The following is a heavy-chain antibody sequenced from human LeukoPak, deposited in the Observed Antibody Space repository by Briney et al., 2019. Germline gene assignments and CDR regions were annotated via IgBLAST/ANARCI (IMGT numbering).Heavy chain of an antibody. J-gene: IGHJ5*02. CDR2: ISNSGST. Sequence: SETLSLTCTVSGGFFSSYNWNWIRQPPGKGLEWIGYISNSGSTNNNPSLKSRVTISVDTSKNQLALKLTSVTAADTAVYFCARGGIVGPRTNWFDPWGQGTLVTVSS. V-gene: IGHV4-59*01. D-gene: IGHD1-26*01. CDR1: GGFFSSYN. CDR3: ARGGIVGPRTNWFDP.